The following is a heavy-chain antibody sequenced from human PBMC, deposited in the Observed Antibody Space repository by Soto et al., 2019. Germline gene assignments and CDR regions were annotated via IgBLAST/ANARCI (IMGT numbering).Heavy chain of an antibody. J-gene: IGHJ5*02. Sequence: SETLSLTCTVSGDSISSSSYYWGWIRQPPGKGLEWIGDIYYSGTTHYNPSLKSRVTISIDTSKNQFSLHLRSVTAADTAVYYCARLKRAFFITTYNWFDPWGQGTQVPVYS. CDR2: IYYSGTT. D-gene: IGHD3-22*01. CDR3: ARLKRAFFITTYNWFDP. CDR1: GDSISSSSYY. V-gene: IGHV4-39*01.